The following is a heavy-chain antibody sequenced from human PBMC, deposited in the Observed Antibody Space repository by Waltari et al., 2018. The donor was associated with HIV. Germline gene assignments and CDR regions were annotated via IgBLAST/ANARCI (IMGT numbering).Heavy chain of an antibody. CDR1: GFTCSSFS. CDR2: ISSGSSFI. V-gene: IGHV3-21*01. Sequence: EVQLVESGGGLVKPGGSLRLSCAGSGFTCSSFSMNWVRQAPGKGLEWVASISSGSSFIDYADSVKGRFTISRDNAKNSLYLQMKSLRVEDTALYYCARALTNFGGFWGQETLVTVSS. CDR3: ARALTNFGGF. J-gene: IGHJ4*02. D-gene: IGHD4-17*01.